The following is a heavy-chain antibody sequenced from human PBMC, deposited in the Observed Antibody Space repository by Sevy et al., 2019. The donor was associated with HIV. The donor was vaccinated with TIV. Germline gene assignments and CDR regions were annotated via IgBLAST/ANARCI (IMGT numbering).Heavy chain of an antibody. D-gene: IGHD3-10*01. CDR3: VRGYFGSGSYRLLY. V-gene: IGHV1-69*06. J-gene: IGHJ4*02. CDR2: IIPIFGTA. CDR1: GGTFSSYA. Sequence: ASVKVSCKASGGTFSSYAISWVRQAPGQGLEWMGGIIPIFGTANYAQKFQGRVTITADKSTSTAYMELSSLRSEDTAVYYCVRGYFGSGSYRLLYWGQGAPVTVSS.